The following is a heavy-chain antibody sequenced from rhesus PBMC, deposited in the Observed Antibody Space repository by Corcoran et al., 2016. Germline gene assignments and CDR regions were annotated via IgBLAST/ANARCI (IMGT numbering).Heavy chain of an antibody. V-gene: IGHV4-160*01. J-gene: IGHJ4*01. Sequence: QVQLQESGPGLVKPSETLSLTCTVSGGSISDSYYWSWIRQPPGKGLEWMGRIDGSGGSTNYNPSLKSRVTISRDTSKNQFSLKLSSVTAADTAVYYCAREKDLVEDDYWLPDHFDYWGQGVLVTVSS. CDR2: IDGSGGST. CDR3: AREKDLVEDDYWLPDHFDY. D-gene: IGHD3-9*01. CDR1: GGSISDSYY.